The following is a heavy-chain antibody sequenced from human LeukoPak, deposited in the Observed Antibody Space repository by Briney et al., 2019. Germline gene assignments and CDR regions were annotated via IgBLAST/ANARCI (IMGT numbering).Heavy chain of an antibody. Sequence: SETLSLTCTVSGYSITSGYFWGWIRQPPGKGQELIGTIYHGGSSYSHPSLQSRVTISVDTSKNQFSLKLISMTAADTAVYYCARLPGDFWSAYYADSWGQGTLVTVYS. V-gene: IGHV4-38-2*02. CDR1: GYSITSGYF. J-gene: IGHJ4*02. CDR2: IYHGGSS. CDR3: ARLPGDFWSAYYADS. D-gene: IGHD3-3*01.